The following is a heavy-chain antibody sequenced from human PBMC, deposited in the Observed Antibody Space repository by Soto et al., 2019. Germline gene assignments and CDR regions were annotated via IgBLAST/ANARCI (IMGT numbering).Heavy chain of an antibody. V-gene: IGHV4-34*01. J-gene: IGHJ5*01. CDR2: INHSGRV. CDR1: GGSFSGHS. D-gene: IGHD3-22*01. Sequence: SETLSLTCAVYGGSFSGHSWTWIRQSPGKGLEWIGDINHSGRVSYSPSLKSRVTISLDTSKNQFSLTLSAVTAADTAMYYCSTRAYDTNGYYRFDPWGQGTLVTVSS. CDR3: STRAYDTNGYYRFDP.